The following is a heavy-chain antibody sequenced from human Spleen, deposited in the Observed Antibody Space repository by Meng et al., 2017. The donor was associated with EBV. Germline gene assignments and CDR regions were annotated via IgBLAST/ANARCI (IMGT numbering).Heavy chain of an antibody. Sequence: QGQLQEAGPGLRKPSETLSLTCACPGASISSANWVSWVRQPPGKGLEWIGKIYHRGTTDYNPSFNSRVTMSVDKSQNQFSLKLSSVTAADTAVYYCARHWELRSPFTFWGQGILVTVSS. CDR1: GASISSANW. J-gene: IGHJ4*02. CDR3: ARHWELRSPFTF. D-gene: IGHD1-7*01. CDR2: IYHRGTT. V-gene: IGHV4-4*02.